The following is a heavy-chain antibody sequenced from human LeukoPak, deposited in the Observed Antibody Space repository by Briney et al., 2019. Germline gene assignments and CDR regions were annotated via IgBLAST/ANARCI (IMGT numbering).Heavy chain of an antibody. V-gene: IGHV4-38-2*02. CDR2: IYRSGST. J-gene: IGHJ4*02. CDR1: GYSISSGYY. Sequence: SETLSLTCTVSGYSISSGYYWVWIRQPPGKGLEWIGSIYRSGSTNYNPSLKSRVTISVDTSKNQFSLKVNSVTAADTAVYYCARQNGDWVWGYYFDYWGQGTLVTVSS. CDR3: ARQNGDWVWGYYFDY. D-gene: IGHD2-21*02.